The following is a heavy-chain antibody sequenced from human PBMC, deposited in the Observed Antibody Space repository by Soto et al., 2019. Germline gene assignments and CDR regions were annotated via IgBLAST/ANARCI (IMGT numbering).Heavy chain of an antibody. V-gene: IGHV2-5*02. CDR1: GFSFSVNGVP. J-gene: IGHJ4*02. CDR2: IYWDDDQ. Sequence: QITLKESGPTLVKPTHTLTLTCTFSGFSFSVNGVPVGWIRQPPGQPLEWLALIYWDDDQRYNPSLKDRLTITKDTSRNQVVLTMTNMDPVDTATYYCAHKRDVSRGFKYWGQGTLVTVSS. CDR3: AHKRDVSRGFKY. D-gene: IGHD3-10*01.